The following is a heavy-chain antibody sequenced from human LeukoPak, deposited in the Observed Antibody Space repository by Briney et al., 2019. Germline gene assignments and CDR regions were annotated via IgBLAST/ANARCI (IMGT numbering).Heavy chain of an antibody. CDR1: GYTFTSYG. Sequence: ASVKVSCKASGYTFTSYGISWVRQAPGQGLEWMGWINPYNGITKYPQKLQGRVTMTTDTSTSTAYMYLRSLTSDDTAVSYCARDQASLNSFDIWGQGTVVTVSS. D-gene: IGHD1-20*01. V-gene: IGHV1-18*01. J-gene: IGHJ3*02. CDR2: INPYNGIT. CDR3: ARDQASLNSFDI.